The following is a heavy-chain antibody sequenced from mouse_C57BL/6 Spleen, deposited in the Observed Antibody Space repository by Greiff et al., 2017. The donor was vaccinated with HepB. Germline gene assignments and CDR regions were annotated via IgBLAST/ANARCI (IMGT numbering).Heavy chain of an antibody. J-gene: IGHJ4*01. Sequence: QVQLQQPGAELVKPGASVKLSCKASGYTFTSYWMHWVKQRPGQGLEWIGMIHPNSGSTNYNEKFKSKATLTVDKSSSTAYMQLSSLTSEDSAVYYCARRRGLHGPYYYAMDYWGQGTSVTVSS. D-gene: IGHD1-1*02. V-gene: IGHV1-64*01. CDR2: IHPNSGST. CDR1: GYTFTSYW. CDR3: ARRRGLHGPYYYAMDY.